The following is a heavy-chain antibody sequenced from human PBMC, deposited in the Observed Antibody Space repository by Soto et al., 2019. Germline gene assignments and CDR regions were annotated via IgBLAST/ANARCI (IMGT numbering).Heavy chain of an antibody. J-gene: IGHJ4*02. CDR1: GGSINSGSYY. D-gene: IGHD3-10*01. CDR2: IYNSGST. CDR3: ARGITMVRGVIHTPYFDY. Sequence: QVQLQESGPGLVKPSQTLSLTCTVSGGSINSGSYYWSWIRQHPGKGLEWIGYIYNSGSTYYNPSLKSRVTISVDTSKNRFSLKLSSVTAADTAVYCCARGITMVRGVIHTPYFDYWGQGTLVTVSS. V-gene: IGHV4-31*03.